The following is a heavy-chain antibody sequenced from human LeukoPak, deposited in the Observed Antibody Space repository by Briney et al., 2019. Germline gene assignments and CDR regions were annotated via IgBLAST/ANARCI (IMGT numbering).Heavy chain of an antibody. J-gene: IGHJ4*02. CDR3: ARGSSRFGYNYFDY. Sequence: SETLSLTCTVSGGSISSYYWNWIRQPPGKGLEWIGYIYNSGSTFYNPSLKSRVSISVDTSKNQFSLKMSSVTAADTAVYYCARGSSRFGYNYFDYWGQGTLVTVSS. D-gene: IGHD5-24*01. CDR1: GGSISSYY. V-gene: IGHV4-59*01. CDR2: IYNSGST.